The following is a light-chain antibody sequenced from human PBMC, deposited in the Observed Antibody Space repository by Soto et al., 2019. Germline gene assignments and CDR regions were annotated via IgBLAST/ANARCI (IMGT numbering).Light chain of an antibody. CDR2: DAS. V-gene: IGKV3D-20*02. CDR3: QQRSNWPIT. Sequence: EIVLTQSPGTLSLSPGERATLSCRASQSVSSSYLAWYQQKPGQAPRLLIYDASNRPTGIPARFSGSGSGTDFNRTISSLEPEDFAVYYCQQRSNWPITFGQGTRLEIK. CDR1: QSVSSSY. J-gene: IGKJ5*01.